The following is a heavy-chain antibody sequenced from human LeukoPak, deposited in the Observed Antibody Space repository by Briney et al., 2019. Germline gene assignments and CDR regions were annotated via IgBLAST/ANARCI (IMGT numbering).Heavy chain of an antibody. J-gene: IGHJ5*02. D-gene: IGHD5-24*01. CDR2: ISDTGRTI. V-gene: IGHV3-11*01. Sequence: GGSLRLSCAASGFTFSDYYMTWIRQAPGKGLEWVSYISDTGRTIYYADSVKGRLTVSRDNAKKSLYLQMNSLRAEDTAVYYCARGHGYSGGWFDPWGQGTLVTVSS. CDR3: ARGHGYSGGWFDP. CDR1: GFTFSDYY.